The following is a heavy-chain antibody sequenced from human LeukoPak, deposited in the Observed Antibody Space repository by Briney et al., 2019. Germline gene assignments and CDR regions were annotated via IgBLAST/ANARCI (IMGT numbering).Heavy chain of an antibody. J-gene: IGHJ5*02. CDR1: GGSISSGGYS. CDR3: ARTNYDDNWFDP. D-gene: IGHD3-3*01. V-gene: IGHV4-30-2*01. CDR2: FYHSGSA. Sequence: SETLSLTCAVSGGSISSGGYSWSWIRQPPGKGLEWIGYFYHSGSAYYNPSLKSRVTISVDRSKNQFSLKLSSVTAADTAVYYCARTNYDDNWFDPWGQGILVTVSS.